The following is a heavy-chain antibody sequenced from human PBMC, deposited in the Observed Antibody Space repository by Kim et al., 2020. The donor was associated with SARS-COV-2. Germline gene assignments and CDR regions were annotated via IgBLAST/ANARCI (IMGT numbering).Heavy chain of an antibody. J-gene: IGHJ3*02. V-gene: IGHV4-59*13. D-gene: IGHD3-10*01. CDR3: ARGYYGSGSSIDAFDI. CDR2: IYYSGST. CDR1: GGSISSYY. Sequence: SETLSLTCTVSGGSISSYYWSWIRQPPGKGLEWIGYIYYSGSTNYNPSLKSRVTISVDTSKNQFSLKLSSVTAADTAVYYCARGYYGSGSSIDAFDIWGQGTMVTVSS.